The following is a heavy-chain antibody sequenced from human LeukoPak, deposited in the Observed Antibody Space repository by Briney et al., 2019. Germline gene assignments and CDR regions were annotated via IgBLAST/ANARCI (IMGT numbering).Heavy chain of an antibody. CDR1: GFTFSSYA. CDR3: AKVSGWDDY. Sequence: PGRSLRLSCAAPGFTFSSYAMSWVRQAPGKGLEWVSAISGSGGSTYYADSVKGRLTISRDNSKNTLYLQMNSLRAEDTAVYYCAKVSGWDDYWGQGTLVTVSS. J-gene: IGHJ4*02. D-gene: IGHD6-19*01. CDR2: ISGSGGST. V-gene: IGHV3-23*01.